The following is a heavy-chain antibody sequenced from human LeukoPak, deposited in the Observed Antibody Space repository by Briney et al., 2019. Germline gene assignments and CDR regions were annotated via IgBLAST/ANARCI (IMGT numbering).Heavy chain of an antibody. CDR3: ARHVGSYYHNYFDY. Sequence: PSETLSLTCAVYNGSLSGYYWSWIRQPPGKGLEWIGEINHRGNTNYNPSLKSRVTKSLDTSKNQLSLKMSSVTAADTAVYYCARHVGSYYHNYFDYWGQGTLVTVSS. J-gene: IGHJ4*02. D-gene: IGHD1-26*01. CDR2: INHRGNT. CDR1: NGSLSGYY. V-gene: IGHV4-34*01.